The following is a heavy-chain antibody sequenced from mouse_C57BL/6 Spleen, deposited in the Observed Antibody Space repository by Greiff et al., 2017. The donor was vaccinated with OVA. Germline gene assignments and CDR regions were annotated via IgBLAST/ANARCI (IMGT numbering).Heavy chain of an antibody. CDR1: GFTFSSYA. CDR3: ARGEDTFAD. V-gene: IGHV5-4*01. Sequence: EVQVVESGGGLVKPGGSLKLSCAASGFTFSSYAMSWVRQTPEKRLEWVATISDGGSYTYYPDNVKGRFTISRDNAKNNLYLQMSHLKSEDTAMYYCARGEDTFADWGKGTLVTVSA. CDR2: ISDGGSYT. J-gene: IGHJ3*01.